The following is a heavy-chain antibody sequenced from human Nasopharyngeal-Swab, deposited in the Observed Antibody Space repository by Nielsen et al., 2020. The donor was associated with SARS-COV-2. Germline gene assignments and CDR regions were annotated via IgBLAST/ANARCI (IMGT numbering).Heavy chain of an antibody. J-gene: IGHJ4*02. V-gene: IGHV3-23*01. CDR3: AKEEVPNDY. CDR2: ISISGGTT. CDR1: GFIFNDYA. Sequence: GESLKISCVGSGFIFNDYAMHWVRQSPGKGLEWVSGISISGGTTYYADSVKGRFTISRDNSKNTVYLQMNSLRVEDTAVYYCAKEEVPNDYWGQGTLVTVSS. D-gene: IGHD4/OR15-4a*01.